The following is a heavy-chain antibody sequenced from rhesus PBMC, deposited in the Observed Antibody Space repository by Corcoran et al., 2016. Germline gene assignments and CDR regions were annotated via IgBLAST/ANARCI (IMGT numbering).Heavy chain of an antibody. CDR3: AGRFHSNGWHFGY. V-gene: IGHV4S10*01. CDR2: IYGRCSRT. CDR1: GGFISDNYR. Sequence: QVQLQESGPGVVKPSETLSLTCAVSGGFISDNYRWSWIRQPPGKGLEWIGYIYGRCSRTHYKPPPKRRVTISKDPSRDPFFLILNSVTAADPAMYYCAGRFHSNGWHFGYWGQGVLVPVSS. J-gene: IGHJ4*01. D-gene: IGHD6-31*01.